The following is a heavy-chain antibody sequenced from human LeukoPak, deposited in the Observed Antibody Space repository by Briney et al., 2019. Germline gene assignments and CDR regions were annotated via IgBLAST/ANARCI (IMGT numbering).Heavy chain of an antibody. J-gene: IGHJ5*02. CDR2: ISYDGSNK. CDR1: GFTFSSYA. D-gene: IGHD3-10*01. V-gene: IGHV3-30-3*01. CDR3: ARGDVLLWFGVCWFDP. Sequence: GRSLRLSCAASGFTFSSYAMHWVRQAPGKGLEWVAVISYDGSNKYYADSVKGRFTISRDNSKNTLYLQMNSLRAEDTAVYYCARGDVLLWFGVCWFDPWGQGTLVTVSS.